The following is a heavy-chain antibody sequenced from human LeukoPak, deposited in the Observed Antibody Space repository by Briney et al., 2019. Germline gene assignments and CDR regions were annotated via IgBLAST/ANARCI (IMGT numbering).Heavy chain of an antibody. J-gene: IGHJ5*02. CDR3: ARAGSGRSPDWFDP. CDR2: INLPASER. V-gene: IGHV3-7*01. CDR1: GFTFSNHW. D-gene: IGHD1-26*01. Sequence: PGGSLRLSCAASGFTFSNHWMSWVRQAPGKGLEWVANINLPASERFYVDSVKGRFTISRDNAKNSLYLQMNSLRAEDTAVYYCARAGSGRSPDWFDPWGQGTLVTVSS.